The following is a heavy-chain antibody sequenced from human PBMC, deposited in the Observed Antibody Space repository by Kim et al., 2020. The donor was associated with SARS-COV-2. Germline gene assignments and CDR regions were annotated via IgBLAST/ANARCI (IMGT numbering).Heavy chain of an antibody. V-gene: IGHV4-59*01. CDR1: GGSIRGFY. J-gene: IGHJ4*01. CDR3: ARVDPGAWYAGPFEY. Sequence: SETLSLTCTVSGGSIRGFYWSWIRQPPGKGLEWIGYVSDSGTTNYNPSLKSRVTISIDTSKRQFSLNLTSVTAADTAVFYCARVDPGAWYAGPFEYWGHGTLVTVSS. CDR2: VSDSGTT. D-gene: IGHD6-19*01.